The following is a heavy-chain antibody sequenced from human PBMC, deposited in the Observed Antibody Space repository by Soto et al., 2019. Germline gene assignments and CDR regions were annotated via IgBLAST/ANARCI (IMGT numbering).Heavy chain of an antibody. CDR2: ISGSGGST. J-gene: IGHJ4*02. Sequence: EVQLLESGGDLIQPGGSLRLSCAASGFTFSSYAMSWVRQAPGKGLEWVSAISGSGGSTYYADSVKGRFTISRDNSKNTLYLQMNSLRAEDTAVYYCAKAVVGATGRDYWGQGTLVTVSS. D-gene: IGHD1-26*01. CDR1: GFTFSSYA. V-gene: IGHV3-23*01. CDR3: AKAVVGATGRDY.